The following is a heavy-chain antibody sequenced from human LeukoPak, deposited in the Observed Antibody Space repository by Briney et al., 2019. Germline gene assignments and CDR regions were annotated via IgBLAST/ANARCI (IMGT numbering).Heavy chain of an antibody. CDR1: GFTFSSYG. V-gene: IGHV3-30*02. CDR3: AKDSSSGSSGSFRDY. CDR2: TRYDGSNK. Sequence: GGSLRLSCAASGFTFSSYGMHWVRQAPGKGLEWVAFTRYDGSNKYYADSVKGRFTISRDNSKNTLYLQMNSLRAEDTAVYYCAKDSSSGSSGSFRDYWGQGTLVTVSS. D-gene: IGHD3-22*01. J-gene: IGHJ4*02.